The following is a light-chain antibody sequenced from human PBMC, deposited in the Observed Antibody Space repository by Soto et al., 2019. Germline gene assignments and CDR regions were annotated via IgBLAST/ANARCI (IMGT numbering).Light chain of an antibody. CDR3: QQANSFPFI. J-gene: IGKJ2*01. V-gene: IGKV1D-12*01. CDR2: CAS. Sequence: QMTQSPSSVSASVVDRFTITFLASLYISTWLAWYQQKPGKAPNLLIYCASNLQSGVPSRFSGRGSGTDFTLTISSLQPEDFGTYYRQQANSFPFIFAQGTKVDIK. CDR1: LYISTW.